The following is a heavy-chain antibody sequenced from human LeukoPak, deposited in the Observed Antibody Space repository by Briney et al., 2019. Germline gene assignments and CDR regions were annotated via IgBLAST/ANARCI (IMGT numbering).Heavy chain of an antibody. Sequence: SETLSLTCTVSGYSISSGYYWGWIRQPPGKGLEWIGSIYHSGSTYYNPSLKSRVTISVDTSKNQFSLKLSSVTAADTAVYYCARDGFLASVGATHWLDPWGQGTLVTVSS. J-gene: IGHJ5*02. D-gene: IGHD1-26*01. CDR3: ARDGFLASVGATHWLDP. CDR1: GYSISSGYY. V-gene: IGHV4-38-2*02. CDR2: IYHSGST.